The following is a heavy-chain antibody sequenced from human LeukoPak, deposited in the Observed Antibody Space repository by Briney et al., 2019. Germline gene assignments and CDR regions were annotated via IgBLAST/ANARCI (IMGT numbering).Heavy chain of an antibody. CDR2: MNPNSGNT. CDR3: ATVYSSGWYYFDY. D-gene: IGHD6-19*01. Sequence: GASVKVSCKASGYTFTSYDINWVRQATGQGLEWMGWMNPNSGNTGYAQKFQGRVTMTEDTSTDTAYMELSSLRSEDTAVYYCATVYSSGWYYFDYWGQGTLVTVSS. CDR1: GYTFTSYD. J-gene: IGHJ4*02. V-gene: IGHV1-8*01.